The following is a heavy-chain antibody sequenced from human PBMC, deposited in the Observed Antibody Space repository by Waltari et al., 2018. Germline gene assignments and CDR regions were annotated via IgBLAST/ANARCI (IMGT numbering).Heavy chain of an antibody. D-gene: IGHD6-19*01. CDR2: SNPNSGGT. CDR3: AGGRYSSGWGRYDY. Sequence: QVQLVQSGAEVKKPGASVKVSCKASGYTFTGYYMHWVRQAPGQGLEWMGWSNPNSGGTNYAQTCQCRVTMTRDTSIITAYMELRRLRSDDTAVYYCAGGRYSSGWGRYDYWGQGTLVTVSS. CDR1: GYTFTGYY. J-gene: IGHJ4*02. V-gene: IGHV1-2*02.